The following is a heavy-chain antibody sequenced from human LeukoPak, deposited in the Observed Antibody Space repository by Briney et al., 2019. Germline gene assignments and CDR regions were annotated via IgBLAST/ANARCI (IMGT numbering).Heavy chain of an antibody. Sequence: ASVKVSCKASGGTFSSYAISWVRQAPGQGLEWMGWISAYNGNTNYAQKLQGRVTMTTDTSTSTAYMELRSLRSDDTAVYYCARVGVRGVLYYYYYGMDVWGQGTTVTVSS. V-gene: IGHV1-18*01. J-gene: IGHJ6*02. D-gene: IGHD3-10*01. CDR3: ARVGVRGVLYYYYYGMDV. CDR2: ISAYNGNT. CDR1: GGTFSSYA.